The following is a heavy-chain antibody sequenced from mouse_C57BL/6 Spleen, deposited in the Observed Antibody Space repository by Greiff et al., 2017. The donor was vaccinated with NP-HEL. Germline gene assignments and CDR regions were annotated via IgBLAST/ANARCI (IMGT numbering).Heavy chain of an antibody. J-gene: IGHJ2*01. CDR1: GFNIKDDY. CDR2: IDPENGDT. Sequence: VQLQQSGAELVRPGASVKLSCTASGFNIKDDYMHWVKQRPEQGLEWIGWIDPENGDTEYASKFQGKATITADTSSNTAYLQLSSLTSEDTAVYYCTTRYYDYIDYWGQGTTLTVSS. V-gene: IGHV14-4*01. D-gene: IGHD2-3*01. CDR3: TTRYYDYIDY.